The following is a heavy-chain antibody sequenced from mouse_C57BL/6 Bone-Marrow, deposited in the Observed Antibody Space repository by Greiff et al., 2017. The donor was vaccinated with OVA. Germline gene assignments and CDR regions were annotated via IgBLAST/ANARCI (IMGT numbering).Heavy chain of an antibody. J-gene: IGHJ2*01. CDR3: ARYGYYGVFDY. V-gene: IGHV1-82*01. Sequence: VQLQQSGPELVKPGASVKISCKASGYAFSSSWMNWVKQRPGKGLEWIGRIYPGDGDTNYNGKFKGKATLTADKSSSTAYMQLSSLTSEDSAVYFCARYGYYGVFDYWGKGTTLTVSS. CDR2: IYPGDGDT. D-gene: IGHD2-3*01. CDR1: GYAFSSSW.